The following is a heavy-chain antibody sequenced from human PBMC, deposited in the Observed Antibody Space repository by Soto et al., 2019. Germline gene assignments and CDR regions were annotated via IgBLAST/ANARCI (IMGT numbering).Heavy chain of an antibody. CDR1: GYTFTSDN. V-gene: IGHV1-46*01. CDR2: INPSGGST. CDR3: AREIRVNTRPVYYYYYGMDV. D-gene: IGHD3-16*02. J-gene: IGHJ6*02. Sequence: GASVEVSCKASGYTFTSDNMHWVRQAPGQGLEWMGIINPSGGSTSYAQKFQGRVTMTRDTSTSTVYMELSSLRSEDTAVYYCAREIRVNTRPVYYYYYGMDVWGQGTTVTVSS.